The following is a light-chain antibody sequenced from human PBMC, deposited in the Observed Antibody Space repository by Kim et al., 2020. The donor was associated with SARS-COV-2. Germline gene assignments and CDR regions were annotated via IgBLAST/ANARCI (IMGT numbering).Light chain of an antibody. CDR3: LLFYVDNWV. V-gene: IGLV7-43*01. CDR1: TGAVTSRNY. J-gene: IGLJ3*02. CDR2: STT. Sequence: QAVVTQEPSLTVSPGETVTLTCASSTGAVTSRNYPNWFQQRPGQAPRSLIYSTTSKQSWTPARFSGSLLGDKAALTLSGVQPEDEAEYFCLLFYVDNWVFGGGTKLTVL.